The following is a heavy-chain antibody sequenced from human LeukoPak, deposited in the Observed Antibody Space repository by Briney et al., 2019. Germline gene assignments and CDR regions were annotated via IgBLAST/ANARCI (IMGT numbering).Heavy chain of an antibody. CDR1: GYTFTSYG. CDR2: ISAYIGNT. CDR3: ARIKGGITMIVVPYAFDI. J-gene: IGHJ3*02. V-gene: IGHV1-18*01. D-gene: IGHD3-22*01. Sequence: GASVKVSCKASGYTFTSYGISWVRQAPGQGLEWMGWISAYIGNTNYAQKLQGRVTMTTDTSTSTAYMELRSLRSDDTAVYYCARIKGGITMIVVPYAFDIWGQGTMVTVSS.